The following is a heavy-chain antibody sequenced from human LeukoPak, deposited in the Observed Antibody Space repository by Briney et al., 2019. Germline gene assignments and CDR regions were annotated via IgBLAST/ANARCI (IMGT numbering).Heavy chain of an antibody. CDR1: GFTFDDYA. D-gene: IGHD3-22*01. J-gene: IGHJ4*02. CDR3: AKGYYDSSGYFDY. V-gene: IGHV3-9*01. CDR2: ISWNSGSI. Sequence: GRSLRLSCAASGFTFDDYAMHWVRQAPGKGLEWVSGISWNSGSIGYADSVKGRFTISRDNAKNFLYLQMNSLRAEDTALYYCAKGYYDSSGYFDYWGQGTLVTVSS.